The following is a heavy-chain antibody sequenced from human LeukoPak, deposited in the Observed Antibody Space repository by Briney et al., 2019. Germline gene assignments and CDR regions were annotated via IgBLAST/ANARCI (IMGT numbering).Heavy chain of an antibody. J-gene: IGHJ3*02. Sequence: SETLSLTCTVSGGSISSYYWSWIRQPPGKGLEWIGYIYYSGSTNYNPSLKSRVTISVDTSKNQFSLKLSSVTAADTAVYYCALYVDTAMVDAFDIWGQGTMVTVSS. V-gene: IGHV4-59*08. CDR2: IYYSGST. D-gene: IGHD5-18*01. CDR3: ALYVDTAMVDAFDI. CDR1: GGSISSYY.